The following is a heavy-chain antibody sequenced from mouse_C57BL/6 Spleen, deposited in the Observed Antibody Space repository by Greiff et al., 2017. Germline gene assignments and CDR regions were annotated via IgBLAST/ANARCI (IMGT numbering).Heavy chain of an antibody. CDR2: VDPENGDA. D-gene: IGHD6-2*01. Sequence: VQLQQSGAELVRPGASVKLSCTASGFNINDDYMHWVKQRPEQGLGWIGWVDPENGDAESASTFPGTAPITADTSSNTAYLQLSSLTAEDTAVYYCTSLAPFAYWGQGTLVTVSA. J-gene: IGHJ3*01. V-gene: IGHV14-4*01. CDR1: GFNINDDY. CDR3: TSLAPFAY.